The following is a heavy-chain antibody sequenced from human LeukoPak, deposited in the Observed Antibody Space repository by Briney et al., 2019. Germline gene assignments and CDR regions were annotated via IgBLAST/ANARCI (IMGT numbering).Heavy chain of an antibody. D-gene: IGHD6-13*01. J-gene: IGHJ4*02. CDR2: ISSSGSTI. CDR3: ARDEEQQLVFDY. Sequence: PGGSLRLSCAASGFTFSSYEMNWVRQAPGKGLEWVSYISSSGSTIYYADSVKGRFTISRDNAKNSLYLQMNSLRAEDTAVYYCARDEEQQLVFDYWGQGTLVTVSS. CDR1: GFTFSSYE. V-gene: IGHV3-48*03.